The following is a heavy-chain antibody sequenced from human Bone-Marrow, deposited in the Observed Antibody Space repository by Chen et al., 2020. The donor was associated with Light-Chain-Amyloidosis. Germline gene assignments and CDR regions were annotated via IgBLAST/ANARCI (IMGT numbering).Heavy chain of an antibody. CDR3: AKGYYGSGSYGYFDL. J-gene: IGHJ2*01. Sequence: EVQLLESGGGLVQPGGSLRLSCAASGFTFSSYAMRWVRQAPGKGLEWVSAISGSGGSTYYADSVKGRFTISRDNSKNTLYLQMNSLRAEDTAVYYCAKGYYGSGSYGYFDLWGRGTLVTVSS. D-gene: IGHD3-10*01. CDR1: GFTFSSYA. V-gene: IGHV3-23*01. CDR2: ISGSGGST.